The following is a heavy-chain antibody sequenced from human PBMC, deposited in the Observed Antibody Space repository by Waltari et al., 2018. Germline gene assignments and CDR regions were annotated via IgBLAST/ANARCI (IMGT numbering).Heavy chain of an antibody. J-gene: IGHJ3*02. CDR1: GGSISSYY. Sequence: QVQLQESGPGLVKPSETLSPTCTVPGGSISSYYWSWIRQPPGKGLEWIGYIYYSGSTNYNPSLKSRVTISVDTSKNQFSLKLSSVTAADTAVYYCASLYSSGWYDAFDIWGQGTMVTVSS. CDR3: ASLYSSGWYDAFDI. V-gene: IGHV4-59*08. D-gene: IGHD6-19*01. CDR2: IYYSGST.